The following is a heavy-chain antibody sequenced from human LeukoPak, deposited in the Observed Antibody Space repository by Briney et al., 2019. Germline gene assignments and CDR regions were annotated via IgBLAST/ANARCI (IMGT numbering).Heavy chain of an antibody. CDR3: AKDLPRIAVAGTGNY. CDR2: IRYDGSNK. CDR1: GFTFSSYG. D-gene: IGHD6-19*01. V-gene: IGHV3-30*02. J-gene: IGHJ4*02. Sequence: GGSLRLSCAASGFTFSSYGMHWVRQAPGKGLEWVAFIRYDGSNKYYADSVKGRFTISRDNSKNTLYLQMNSLRAEDTAVYYCAKDLPRIAVAGTGNYWGQGTLVTVSS.